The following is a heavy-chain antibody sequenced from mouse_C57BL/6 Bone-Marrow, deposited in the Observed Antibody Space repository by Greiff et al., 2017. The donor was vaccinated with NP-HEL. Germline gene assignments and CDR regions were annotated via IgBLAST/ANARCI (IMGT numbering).Heavy chain of an antibody. V-gene: IGHV14-4*01. CDR1: GFNIKDDY. CDR2: IDPENGDT. Sequence: EVMLVESGAELVRPGASVKLSCTASGFNIKDDYMHWVKQRPEQGLEWIGWIDPENGDTEYASKFQGKATITADTASNTAYLQLSSLTSEDTAVYYCTTRAYYSNYGAMDYWGQGTSVTVSS. D-gene: IGHD2-5*01. CDR3: TTRAYYSNYGAMDY. J-gene: IGHJ4*01.